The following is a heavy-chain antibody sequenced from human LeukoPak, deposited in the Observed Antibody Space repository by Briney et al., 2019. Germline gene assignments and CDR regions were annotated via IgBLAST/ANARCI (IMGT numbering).Heavy chain of an antibody. CDR2: IYAGGSP. CDR1: GFTVSNNY. D-gene: IGHD3-10*01. Sequence: PGGSLRLSCAASGFTVSNNYMSWVRQAPGKGLEWVSVIYAGGSPYYADSVRGRFTICRDNSKNTVYLQMNSLRAEDTAVYYCTRDLSGSSREAGDYWGQGALVTVS. J-gene: IGHJ4*02. V-gene: IGHV3-53*01. CDR3: TRDLSGSSREAGDY.